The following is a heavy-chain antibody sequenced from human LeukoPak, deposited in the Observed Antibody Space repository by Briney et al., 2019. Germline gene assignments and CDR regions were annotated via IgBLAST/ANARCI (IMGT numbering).Heavy chain of an antibody. Sequence: PSETLSLTCSVSGGSVSSGSYYWNWIRQPPGKGLEWIGYIYYSGSTNYNPSLKSRVTILVDMSKNEFSLKLNSVTAADTAVYYCARFFWSGTKRLDNWGQGTVVTVSS. D-gene: IGHD3-3*01. CDR3: ARFFWSGTKRLDN. CDR2: IYYSGST. V-gene: IGHV4-61*01. J-gene: IGHJ4*02. CDR1: GGSVSSGSYY.